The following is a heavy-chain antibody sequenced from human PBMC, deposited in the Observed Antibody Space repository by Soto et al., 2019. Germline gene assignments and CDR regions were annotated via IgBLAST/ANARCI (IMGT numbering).Heavy chain of an antibody. J-gene: IGHJ6*03. CDR3: ARHQGTSWRGRYQYYFMDV. V-gene: IGHV5-51*01. Sequence: GESLKISCQVSGYIFTNYWIGWVRQMPGKGLEWMGIIYPDDSDTRYSPSFQGQVTISADKSISTAYLQWSSLEAADTAVYYCARHQGTSWRGRYQYYFMDVWGKGTTFTVSS. CDR2: IYPDDSDT. D-gene: IGHD3-16*01. CDR1: GYIFTNYW.